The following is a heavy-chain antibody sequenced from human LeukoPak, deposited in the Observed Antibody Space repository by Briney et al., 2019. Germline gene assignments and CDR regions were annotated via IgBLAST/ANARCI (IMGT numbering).Heavy chain of an antibody. CDR1: GGSVSSGSYY. Sequence: ETLSLTCTVSGGSVSSGSYYWSWVRQAPGKGLEWVSAISGSGGSTYYADSVKGRFTISRDNSKNTLYLQMNSLRAEDTAVYYCAYLGGYYFDYWGQGTLVTVSS. J-gene: IGHJ4*02. CDR3: AYLGGYYFDY. CDR2: ISGSGGST. V-gene: IGHV3-23*01.